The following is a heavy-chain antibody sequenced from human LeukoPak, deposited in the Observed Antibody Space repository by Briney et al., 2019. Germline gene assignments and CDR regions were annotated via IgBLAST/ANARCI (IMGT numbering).Heavy chain of an antibody. CDR1: GDSINSGDYY. V-gene: IGHV4-30-4*08. CDR2: ICYSGST. CDR3: ARERRRTSCYIDY. J-gene: IGHJ4*02. D-gene: IGHD2-2*02. Sequence: SETLSLTCTVSGDSINSGDYYWRWIRQPPEKGLEWIGYICYSGSTHYNPSLKGRVTMSVDTSKNQFSLTLGSVTAADTAIYYCARERRRTSCYIDYWGQGTLVTVSS.